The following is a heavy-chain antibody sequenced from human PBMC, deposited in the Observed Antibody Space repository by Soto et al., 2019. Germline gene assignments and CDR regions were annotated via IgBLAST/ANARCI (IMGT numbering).Heavy chain of an antibody. V-gene: IGHV5-51*01. CDR2: IFPGDSDT. Sequence: HGESLKISCKGSGYTFTTYWIGWVRQMPGKGLDWMGIIFPGDSDTRYNPSFQGQVTISVDKSISTAYLQWSSLKASDTAIYYCATLGEVPGVARFQNGLDVWGQGTTVTVSS. J-gene: IGHJ6*02. D-gene: IGHD3-16*01. CDR3: ATLGEVPGVARFQNGLDV. CDR1: GYTFTTYW.